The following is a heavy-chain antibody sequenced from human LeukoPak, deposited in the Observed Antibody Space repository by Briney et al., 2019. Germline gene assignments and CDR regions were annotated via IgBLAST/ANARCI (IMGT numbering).Heavy chain of an antibody. Sequence: GASVKVSCKASGYTFTSYGISWVRQAPGQGLEWMGWISAYNGNTNYAQKLQGRVTMTTDTSTSTAYMELRSLRSEDTAVYYCARAYSGSYYSVDAFDIWGQGTMVTVSS. CDR1: GYTFTSYG. J-gene: IGHJ3*02. CDR2: ISAYNGNT. D-gene: IGHD1-26*01. CDR3: ARAYSGSYYSVDAFDI. V-gene: IGHV1-18*01.